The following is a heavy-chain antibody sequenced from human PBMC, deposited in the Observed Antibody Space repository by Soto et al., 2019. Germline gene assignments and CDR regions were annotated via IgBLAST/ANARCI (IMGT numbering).Heavy chain of an antibody. V-gene: IGHV1-69*01. Sequence: QVQLVQSGAEVKKPGSSVKVSCKASGGTFSSYSINWVRQAPGQGLEWMGEIIPICGTANYAQKFQGRVTITADESTRTAYMELSSLRSEDTAVYYCARDGGRHSGGIDYWGQGPLVTVSS. CDR1: GGTFSSYS. CDR3: ARDGGRHSGGIDY. CDR2: IIPICGTA. J-gene: IGHJ4*02. D-gene: IGHD1-26*01.